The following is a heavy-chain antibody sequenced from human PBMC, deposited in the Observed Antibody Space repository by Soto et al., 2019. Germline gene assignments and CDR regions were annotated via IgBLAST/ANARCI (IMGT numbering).Heavy chain of an antibody. CDR3: GRTGKARGEYYGSW. CDR1: GFTFGDFY. J-gene: IGHJ1*01. V-gene: IGHV3-11*01. CDR2: IRGSGGTI. D-gene: IGHD4-17*01. Sequence: QVQPVESGGGLVKPGGSLRLSCAASGFTFGDFYMSWIRQAPGKGLEWVSYIRGSGGTIYYADSVKGRFTISKEKPKNSLYLQMNSLSGGDTAMYYCGRTGKARGEYYGSWWGQGTLVIVAS.